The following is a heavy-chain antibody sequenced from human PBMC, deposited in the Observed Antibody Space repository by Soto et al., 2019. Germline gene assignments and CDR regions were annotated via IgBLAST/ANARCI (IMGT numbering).Heavy chain of an antibody. D-gene: IGHD2-21*01. CDR2: ISPKSTYR. Sequence: GGSLRLSCATSGFPFSDYYMSWIRQAPGKGLEWLSHISPKSTYRDYADSVKGRFTISRDNTKSSLFLQMNSLGVEDTAVYYCARGGGGGLFEHWGQGVLVTVSS. CDR1: GFPFSDYY. V-gene: IGHV3-11*06. CDR3: ARGGGGGLFEH. J-gene: IGHJ4*02.